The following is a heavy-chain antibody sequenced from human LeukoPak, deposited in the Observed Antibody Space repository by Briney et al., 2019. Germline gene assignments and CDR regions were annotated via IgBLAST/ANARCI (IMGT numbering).Heavy chain of an antibody. Sequence: GASVKVSCKASGYTFSDYYIHWVRQAPGQGLQWMGWINPKTGDTNYPQKSQGRVTMTRDTSISTAYMELSRLRSDDTAVYYCAREEIAVGGPPPRWLDSWGQGTLVTVSS. CDR1: GYTFSDYY. D-gene: IGHD6-19*01. V-gene: IGHV1-2*02. J-gene: IGHJ5*01. CDR3: AREEIAVGGPPPRWLDS. CDR2: INPKTGDT.